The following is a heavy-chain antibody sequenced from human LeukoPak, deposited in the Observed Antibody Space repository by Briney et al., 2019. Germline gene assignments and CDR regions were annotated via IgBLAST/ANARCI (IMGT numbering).Heavy chain of an antibody. D-gene: IGHD3-22*01. J-gene: IGHJ3*02. V-gene: IGHV4-59*08. CDR1: GGSISSYY. CDR3: ARGPYSYDSSGAFDI. CDR2: IYYSGST. Sequence: PSETLSLTCTVSGGSISSYYWSWIRQPPGKGLEWIGYIYYSGSTNYNPSLKSRVTISVDTSRNQFSLKLSSVTAADTAVYFCARGPYSYDSSGAFDIWGQGTMVTVSS.